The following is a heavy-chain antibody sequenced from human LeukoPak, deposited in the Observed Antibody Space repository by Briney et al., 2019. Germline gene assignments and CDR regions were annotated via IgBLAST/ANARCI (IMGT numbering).Heavy chain of an antibody. CDR1: GFTFSSYW. D-gene: IGHD3-10*01. CDR3: ARVSPRGVNDGMDV. Sequence: GGSLRLSCAASGFTFSSYWMHWVRQAPGKGLVWVSRINSDGSSTSYADSVKGRFTISRDNAKDTLYLQMNSLRAEDTAVYYCARVSPRGVNDGMDVWGQGTTVTVSS. J-gene: IGHJ6*02. V-gene: IGHV3-74*01. CDR2: INSDGSST.